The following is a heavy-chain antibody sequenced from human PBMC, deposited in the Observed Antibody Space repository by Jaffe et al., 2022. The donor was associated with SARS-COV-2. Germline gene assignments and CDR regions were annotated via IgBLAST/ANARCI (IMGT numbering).Heavy chain of an antibody. CDR1: GFTFGDYA. J-gene: IGHJ4*02. V-gene: IGHV3-49*04. CDR2: IRSKAYGGTT. Sequence: EVQLVESGGGLVQPGRSLRLSCTASGFTFGDYAMSWVRQAPGKGLEWVGFIRSKAYGGTTEYAASVKGRFTISRDDSKSIAYLQMNSLKTEDTAVYYCTRDLWIAADLFDYWGQGTLVTVSS. CDR3: TRDLWIAADLFDY. D-gene: IGHD6-13*01.